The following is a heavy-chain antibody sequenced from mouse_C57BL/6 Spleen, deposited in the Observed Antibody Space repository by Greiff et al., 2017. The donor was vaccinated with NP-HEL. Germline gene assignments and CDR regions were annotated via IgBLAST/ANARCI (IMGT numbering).Heavy chain of an antibody. J-gene: IGHJ2*01. CDR3: ARRRIITTATDYFDY. V-gene: IGHV1-55*01. CDR1: GYTFTSYW. CDR2: IYPGSGST. D-gene: IGHD1-2*01. Sequence: QVQLQQPGAELVKPGASVKMSCKASGYTFTSYWITWVKQRPGQGLEWIGDIYPGSGSTNYNEKFKSKATLTVDTSSSTAYMQLSSLTSEDSAVYYCARRRIITTATDYFDYWGQGTTLTVSS.